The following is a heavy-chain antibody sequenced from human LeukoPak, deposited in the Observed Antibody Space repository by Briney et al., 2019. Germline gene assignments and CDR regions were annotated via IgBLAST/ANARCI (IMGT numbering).Heavy chain of an antibody. CDR3: ATRFNSSGSFDY. CDR1: GFTFSSYA. D-gene: IGHD6-19*01. V-gene: IGHV3-23*01. CDR2: ISGSGGST. J-gene: IGHJ4*02. Sequence: GGSLRLSCAASGFTFSSYAMSWVRQAPGKGLEWVSAISGSGGSTYYADSVKGRFTISRDNSKNTLYLQMNSLRAEDTAVYYCATRFNSSGSFDYWGQGTLVTVSS.